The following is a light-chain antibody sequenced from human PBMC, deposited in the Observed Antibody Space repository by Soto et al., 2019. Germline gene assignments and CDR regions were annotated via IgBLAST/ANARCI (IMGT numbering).Light chain of an antibody. CDR1: TSDVGNYNL. CDR3: SSYTSSTASVA. J-gene: IGLJ2*01. V-gene: IGLV2-23*01. Sequence: QSALTQPASVSGSPGQSITISCTGTTSDVGNYNLVSAFSWYQQHPGKAPKLMIFEGTRRPSGVSSRFSGSESGNTASLTISGLQAEDEATYYCSSYTSSTASVAFGGGTKLTVL. CDR2: EGT.